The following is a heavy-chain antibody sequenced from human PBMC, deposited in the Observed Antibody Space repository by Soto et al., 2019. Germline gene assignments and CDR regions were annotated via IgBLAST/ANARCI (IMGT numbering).Heavy chain of an antibody. V-gene: IGHV3-30*18. CDR3: AKPHRIAARLGEFDY. J-gene: IGHJ4*02. CDR2: ISYDGSNK. CDR1: GFTFSSYG. D-gene: IGHD6-6*01. Sequence: GGSLRLSCAASGFTFSSYGMHWVRQAPGKGLEWVAVISYDGSNKYYADSVKGRFTISRDNSKNTLYLQMNSLRAEDTAVYYCAKPHRIAARLGEFDYWGQGTLVTVSS.